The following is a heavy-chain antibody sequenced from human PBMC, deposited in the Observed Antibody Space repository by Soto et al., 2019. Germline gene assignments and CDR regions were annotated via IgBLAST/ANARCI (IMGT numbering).Heavy chain of an antibody. V-gene: IGHV3-23*01. CDR2: ISGSGGRT. J-gene: IGHJ4*02. Sequence: EVHLLESGGAVIQPGGSLRLSCAASGFSFDRFVMSWIRQAPGKGLEWVSAISGSGGRTYYADSVEGRFSIPRDNSKSTLYLQMTSLTVEDTALYYCVKPNAVDISVDSWGQGTLVIVSS. CDR1: GFSFDRFV. CDR3: VKPNAVDISVDS. D-gene: IGHD2-2*03.